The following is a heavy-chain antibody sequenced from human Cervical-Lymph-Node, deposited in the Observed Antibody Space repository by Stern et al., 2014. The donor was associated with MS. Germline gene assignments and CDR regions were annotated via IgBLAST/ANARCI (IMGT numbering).Heavy chain of an antibody. CDR3: ARSRDAYSPLAY. CDR1: GGSISGYD. D-gene: IGHD5-24*01. V-gene: IGHV4-59*01. Sequence: VQLVESGPGLVKPSETLSLTCTVSGGSISGYDCSWIRQPPGKGLEWIGHIYYSGSTNYIPSLKSRVSISIDTPKNQFSLKLSSVTAADTAVYYCARSRDAYSPLAYWGQGALVTGSS. J-gene: IGHJ4*02. CDR2: IYYSGST.